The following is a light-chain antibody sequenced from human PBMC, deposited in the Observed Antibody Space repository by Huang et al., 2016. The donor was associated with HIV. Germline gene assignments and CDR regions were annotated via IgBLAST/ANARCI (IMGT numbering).Light chain of an antibody. CDR2: DAS. Sequence: EIVLTQSPATLSLSPGQRATLSYRASQSVTSHLAWYQQKPGQAPRLLIYDASNRATGIPARFSGSGSGTDFTLTISSREPEDVAVYDCQQRSKWPALTFGGGTKVGIK. CDR1: QSVTSH. CDR3: QQRSKWPALT. V-gene: IGKV3-11*01. J-gene: IGKJ4*01.